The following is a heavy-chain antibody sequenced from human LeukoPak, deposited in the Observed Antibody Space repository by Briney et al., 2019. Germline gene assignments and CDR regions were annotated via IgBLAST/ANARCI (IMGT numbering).Heavy chain of an antibody. V-gene: IGHV4-39*07. CDR2: MYYSGST. Sequence: SETLSLTCSVSGGSISSSSHYWGWIRQPPGKGLEWIGSMYYSGSTYYNPSLKSRVTISVDTSKNQFSLKLSSVTAADTAVYYCARDRGAARPFDYWGQGTLVTVSS. CDR1: GGSISSSSHY. J-gene: IGHJ4*02. CDR3: ARDRGAARPFDY. D-gene: IGHD6-6*01.